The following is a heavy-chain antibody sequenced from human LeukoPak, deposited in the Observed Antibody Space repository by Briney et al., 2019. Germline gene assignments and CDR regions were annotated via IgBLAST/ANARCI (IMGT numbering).Heavy chain of an antibody. CDR2: INAYNANT. D-gene: IGHD1-7*01. CDR1: GYTFTSYG. J-gene: IGHJ4*02. V-gene: IGHV1-18*01. Sequence: ASVKVSCKASGYTFTSYGISWVRQAPGQGLEWVGWINAYNANTNYAQKIQGRVTMTTDTSTSTAYMELRSLRSDDTAVYYCARDQGGTRPFDYWGQGTLVTVSS. CDR3: ARDQGGTRPFDY.